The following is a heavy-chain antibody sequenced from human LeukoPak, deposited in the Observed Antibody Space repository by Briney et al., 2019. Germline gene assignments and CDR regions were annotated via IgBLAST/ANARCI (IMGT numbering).Heavy chain of an antibody. CDR2: IYYRGST. V-gene: IGHV4-39*01. CDR1: GGSISSSSYY. J-gene: IGHJ4*02. Sequence: SETLSLTCTVSGGSISSSSYYWGWIRQPPGKGLEWIGSIYYRGSTYYNPSLKGRITISVDTSKNQFSLQLSSVTAADTAVYYCARQGGHYNLILGWGRGTLVTVSS. D-gene: IGHD1-26*01. CDR3: ARQGGHYNLILG.